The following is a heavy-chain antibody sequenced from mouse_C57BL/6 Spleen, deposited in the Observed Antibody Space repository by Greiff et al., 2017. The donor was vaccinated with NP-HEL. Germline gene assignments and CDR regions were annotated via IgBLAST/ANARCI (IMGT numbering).Heavy chain of an antibody. CDR2: ISDGGSYT. CDR1: GFTFSSYA. D-gene: IGHD5-5*01. J-gene: IGHJ4*01. V-gene: IGHV5-4*01. Sequence: EVKLVESGGGLVKPGGSLKLSCAASGFTFSSYAMSWVRQTPEKRLEWVATISDGGSYTYYPDNVKGRFTISRDNAKNNLYLQMSHLKSEDTAMYYCARDRLPEAMDYWGQGTSVTVSS. CDR3: ARDRLPEAMDY.